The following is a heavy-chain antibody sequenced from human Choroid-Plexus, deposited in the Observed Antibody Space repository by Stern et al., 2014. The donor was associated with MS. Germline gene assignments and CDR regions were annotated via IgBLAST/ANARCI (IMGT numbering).Heavy chain of an antibody. J-gene: IGHJ5*02. D-gene: IGHD2/OR15-2a*01. V-gene: IGHV3-30*18. Sequence: VQLVESGGGVAQPGRPLRLSCVASGFTFGSCAMHWVRQAPGTGLEWVGGVSHDGSYKYYADSVKGRFTISRDNSQNTLYMQMSSLRPEDTAVYYCAKDRQYLTYFFDHWGQGSLVTVSS. CDR2: VSHDGSYK. CDR3: AKDRQYLTYFFDH. CDR1: GFTFGSCA.